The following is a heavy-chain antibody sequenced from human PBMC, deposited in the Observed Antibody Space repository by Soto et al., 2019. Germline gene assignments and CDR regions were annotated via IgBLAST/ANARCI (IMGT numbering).Heavy chain of an antibody. J-gene: IGHJ5*02. V-gene: IGHV1-8*01. CDR3: ARGVKYGAYSRWFDP. Sequence: QVQLVQSGAEVRKPGASVKVSCKASGYTFTSHDINWVRQATGQGLEYLGWMSPNSGNTGYVQKFQGRVTMTWDTSITTAYMELSSLRSEDTAVYFCARGVKYGAYSRWFDPWGQGTLVTVSS. CDR2: MSPNSGNT. D-gene: IGHD4-17*01. CDR1: GYTFTSHD.